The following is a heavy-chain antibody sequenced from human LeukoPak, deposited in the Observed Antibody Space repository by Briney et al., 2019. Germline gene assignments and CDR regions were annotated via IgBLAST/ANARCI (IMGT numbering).Heavy chain of an antibody. CDR3: ATPYSSAWGFDC. J-gene: IGHJ4*02. Sequence: GGSLRLSCAASGFTFSSYAMSWVRQAPGKGLEWVSVIYSGGSTYYADSVKGRFTISRDNSKNTLYLQMNSLRAEDSALYYCATPYSSAWGFDCWGQGTLVTVSS. CDR1: GFTFSSYA. CDR2: IYSGGST. V-gene: IGHV3-66*02. D-gene: IGHD6-19*01.